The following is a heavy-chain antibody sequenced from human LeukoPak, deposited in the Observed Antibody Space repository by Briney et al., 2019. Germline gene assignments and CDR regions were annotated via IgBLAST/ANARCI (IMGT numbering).Heavy chain of an antibody. CDR3: VSYNWNYPEY. D-gene: IGHD1-7*01. Sequence: GGSLRLSCAASGFTLSSYWMYWVRQAPGKGPVWVSGINSDGSTTRYADSVVKGRFTISRDNAKNTLYLQMYSLRDDDTAVYYCVSYNWNYPEYWGQGTLVTVSS. J-gene: IGHJ4*01. CDR1: GFTLSSYW. V-gene: IGHV3-74*01. CDR2: INSDGSTT.